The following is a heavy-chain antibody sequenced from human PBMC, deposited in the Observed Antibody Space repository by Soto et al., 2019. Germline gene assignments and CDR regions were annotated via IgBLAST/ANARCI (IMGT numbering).Heavy chain of an antibody. Sequence: EVQLVESGGGLVKPGGSLRLSCAASGFTFSTYSMNWVRQAPGKGLEWVSSISSSSDYIYYADSVKGRFTISRDNSKNTLYLQMTSLSAEDTAMYYCARDGDVNTGFGKDYWGQGTLVTVSS. CDR2: ISSSSDYI. CDR3: ARDGDVNTGFGKDY. CDR1: GFTFSTYS. D-gene: IGHD3-16*01. V-gene: IGHV3-21*06. J-gene: IGHJ4*02.